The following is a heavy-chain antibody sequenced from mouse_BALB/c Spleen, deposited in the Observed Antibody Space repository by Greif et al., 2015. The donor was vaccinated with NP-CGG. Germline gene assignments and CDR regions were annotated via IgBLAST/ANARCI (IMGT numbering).Heavy chain of an antibody. CDR2: IDPETGGT. V-gene: IGHV1-15*01. CDR3: TRERGSAWFAY. CDR1: GYTFTDYE. Sequence: QVHVKQSGAELVRPGASVTLSCKASGYTFTDYEMHWVKQTPVHGLEWIGAIDPETGGTAYNQKFKGKATLTADKSSSTAYMELRSLTSEDSAVYYCTRERGSAWFAYWGQGTLVTVSA. J-gene: IGHJ3*01.